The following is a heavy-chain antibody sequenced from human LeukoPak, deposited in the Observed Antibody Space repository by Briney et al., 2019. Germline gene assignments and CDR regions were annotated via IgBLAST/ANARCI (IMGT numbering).Heavy chain of an antibody. CDR2: INHSGST. V-gene: IGHV4-34*01. CDR1: GGSFSGYY. J-gene: IGHJ4*02. D-gene: IGHD3-22*01. CDR3: ARGGSSLITMIVYFDY. Sequence: SETLSLTCAVYGGSFSGYYWSWIRQPPGKGLEWIGEINHSGSTNYNPSLKSRVTISVDTSKNQFSLKLSSVTAADTAVYYCARGGSSLITMIVYFDYWGQRTLVTVSS.